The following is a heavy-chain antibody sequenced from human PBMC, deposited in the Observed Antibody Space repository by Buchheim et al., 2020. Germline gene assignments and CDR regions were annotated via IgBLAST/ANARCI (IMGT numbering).Heavy chain of an antibody. CDR1: GYTFTSYY. V-gene: IGHV1-46*01. J-gene: IGHJ5*02. Sequence: HVQLVQSGAEVKKPGASVKVSCKASGYTFTSYYMHWVRQAPGQGLEWMGIINPSGCSTSYAQKFQGRVTLPRDTTTSTVYMELSSLRSEDTAVYYCAKAGGSGWRYNWFDPWGQGTL. D-gene: IGHD6-19*01. CDR2: INPSGCST. CDR3: AKAGGSGWRYNWFDP.